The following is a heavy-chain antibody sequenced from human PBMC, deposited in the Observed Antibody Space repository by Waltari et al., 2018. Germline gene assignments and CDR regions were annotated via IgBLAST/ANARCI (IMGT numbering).Heavy chain of an antibody. D-gene: IGHD3-16*01. CDR2: IIPILGIA. CDR1: GGTFSSYA. CDR3: ARGGGGPYYYYGMDV. Sequence: QVQLVQSGAEVKKPGSSVKVSCKASGGTFSSYAISWVRQAPGQGLEWMGRIIPILGIANYAQKFQGRVTITADKSTSTAYMELSSLRAEDTAVYYCARGGGGPYYYYGMDVWGQGTTVTVSS. V-gene: IGHV1-69*04. J-gene: IGHJ6*02.